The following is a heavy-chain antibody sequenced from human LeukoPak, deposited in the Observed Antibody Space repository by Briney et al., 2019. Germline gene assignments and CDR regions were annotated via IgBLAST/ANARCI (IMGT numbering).Heavy chain of an antibody. D-gene: IGHD6-6*01. CDR3: ARPLVEYSSSSPLGY. V-gene: IGHV5-51*01. J-gene: IGHJ4*02. Sequence: GESLKISCKGSGYSLTSYWIGWVRQMPGKGLEWMGIIYPGDSDTRYSPSFQGQVTISADKSISTAYLQWSSLKASDTAMYYCARPLVEYSSSSPLGYWGQGTLVTVSS. CDR1: GYSLTSYW. CDR2: IYPGDSDT.